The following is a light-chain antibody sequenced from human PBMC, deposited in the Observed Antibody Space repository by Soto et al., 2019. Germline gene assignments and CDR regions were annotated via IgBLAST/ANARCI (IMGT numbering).Light chain of an antibody. CDR3: SSYTTNITPVV. CDR1: SGDIGGYNY. V-gene: IGLV2-14*01. J-gene: IGLJ2*01. Sequence: QSVLTQPASVSGSPGQSITISCTGTSGDIGGYNYVSWYQQHPGKAPKLLISEVTNRPSGVSNRFSGSKSGNTASLTISGLQAEDEADYYCSSYTTNITPVVFGGGTKVPS. CDR2: EVT.